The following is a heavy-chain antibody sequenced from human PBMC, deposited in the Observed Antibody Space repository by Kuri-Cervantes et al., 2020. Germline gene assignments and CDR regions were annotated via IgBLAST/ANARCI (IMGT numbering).Heavy chain of an antibody. V-gene: IGHV4-59*08. CDR1: GGSISSYY. D-gene: IGHD3-10*01. J-gene: IGHJ3*02. Sequence: ESLKISCTVSGGSISSYYWSWIRQPPGKGLEWIGYIYYSGSTNYNPSLKSRVTISVDTSKNQFSLKLSSVTAADTAVYYCARRYYGSDAFDIWGQGTMVTVSS. CDR2: IYYSGST. CDR3: ARRYYGSDAFDI.